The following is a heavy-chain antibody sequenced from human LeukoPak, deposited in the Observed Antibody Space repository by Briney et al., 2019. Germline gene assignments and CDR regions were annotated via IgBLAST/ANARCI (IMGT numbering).Heavy chain of an antibody. CDR3: VEGGKKQQCLPVPPYYFIS. J-gene: IGHJ4*02. CDR1: GGSLSSSSYY. Sequence: SETLSLTCIVSGGSLSSSSYYCGWIRQSPGEGLEWLGCVYFSGGTSYYNPSLKSRVTISVDTSKNRFFLKLDTVTAGDTAVYYCVEGGKKQQCLPVPPYYFISWGQGTLVTVSS. V-gene: IGHV4-39*01. D-gene: IGHD5-18*01. CDR2: VYFSGGT.